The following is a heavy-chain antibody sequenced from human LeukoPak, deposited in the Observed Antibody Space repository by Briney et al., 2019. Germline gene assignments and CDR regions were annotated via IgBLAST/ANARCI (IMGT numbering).Heavy chain of an antibody. D-gene: IGHD2-2*01. J-gene: IGHJ4*02. CDR1: GGTFSSYT. CDR3: AREDIVVEPAAPTT. Sequence: ASVKVSCKASGGTFSSYTISWVRQAPGQGLEWMGRIIPILGIANYAQKFRGRVTITADKSTSTAYMELSSLRSEDTAVYYCAREDIVVEPAAPTTWGQGTLVTVSS. CDR2: IIPILGIA. V-gene: IGHV1-69*04.